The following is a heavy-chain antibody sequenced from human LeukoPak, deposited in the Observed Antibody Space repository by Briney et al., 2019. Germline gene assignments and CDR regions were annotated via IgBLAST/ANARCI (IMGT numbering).Heavy chain of an antibody. Sequence: GASVKVSCKASGYTFTSYDINWVRQAPGQGLEWTGWMNPNSGNTVYAQKFQGRVTMTRNTSISTAYMELSSLRSEDTAVYYCARAILYDGFTDYWGQGTLVTVSS. CDR2: MNPNSGNT. D-gene: IGHD5/OR15-5a*01. J-gene: IGHJ4*02. CDR3: ARAILYDGFTDY. CDR1: GYTFTSYD. V-gene: IGHV1-8*02.